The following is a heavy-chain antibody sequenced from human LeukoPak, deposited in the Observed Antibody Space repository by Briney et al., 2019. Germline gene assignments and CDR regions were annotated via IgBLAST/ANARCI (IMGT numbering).Heavy chain of an antibody. Sequence: SETLSLTCAVSGGSTSSGGYSWSWIRQPPGKGLDWIGYIYHSGSTYYNPSLKSRVTISVDRSKNQFSLKLSSVTAADTAVYYCAGSLRGYRDAFDIWGQGTMVTVSS. J-gene: IGHJ3*02. D-gene: IGHD5-12*01. CDR3: AGSLRGYRDAFDI. CDR2: IYHSGST. CDR1: GGSTSSGGYS. V-gene: IGHV4-30-2*01.